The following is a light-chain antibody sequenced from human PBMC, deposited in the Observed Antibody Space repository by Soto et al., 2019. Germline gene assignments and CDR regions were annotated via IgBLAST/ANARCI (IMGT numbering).Light chain of an antibody. J-gene: IGKJ1*01. CDR3: QQYGSSST. Sequence: EIVLTQSPGTLSLSPGERATLSCRASQSVSSSYLAWYQQKPGQAPRLLIYGASSRATGIPDRFSGSGSGTDFTHTISRLEREGLAVYYCQQYGSSSTFGQGTKGEIK. CDR2: GAS. CDR1: QSVSSSY. V-gene: IGKV3-20*01.